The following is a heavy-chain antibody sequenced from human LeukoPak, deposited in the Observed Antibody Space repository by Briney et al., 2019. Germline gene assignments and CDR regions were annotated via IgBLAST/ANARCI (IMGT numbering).Heavy chain of an antibody. D-gene: IGHD7-27*01. J-gene: IGHJ4*02. CDR3: AKGRRGLGIAPTYYFDY. CDR2: ISGSGGST. V-gene: IGHV3-23*01. Sequence: PGGSLRLSCEASGLIFSNAWMTWVRQAPGKGLEWVSAISGSGGSTYYADSVKGRFTISRDNSKNTLYLQMNSLRAEDTAVYYCAKGRRGLGIAPTYYFDYWGQGTLVTVSS. CDR1: GLIFSNAW.